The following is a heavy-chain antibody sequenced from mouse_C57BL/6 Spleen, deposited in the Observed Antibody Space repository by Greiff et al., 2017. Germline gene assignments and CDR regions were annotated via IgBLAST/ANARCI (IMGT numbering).Heavy chain of an antibody. CDR1: GYTFTSYT. J-gene: IGHJ1*03. Sequence: VKLQESGAELARPGASVKMSCKASGYTFTSYTMHWVKQRPGQGLEWIGYINPSSGYTKYNQKFKDKATLTADKSSSTAYMQLSSLTSEDSAVYYCARNDYGSSYDWYFDVWGTGTTVTVSS. CDR2: INPSSGYT. V-gene: IGHV1-4*01. CDR3: ARNDYGSSYDWYFDV. D-gene: IGHD1-1*01.